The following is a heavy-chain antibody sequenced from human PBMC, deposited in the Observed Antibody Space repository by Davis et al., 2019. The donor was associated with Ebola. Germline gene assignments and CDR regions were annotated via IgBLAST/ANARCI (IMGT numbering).Heavy chain of an antibody. V-gene: IGHV1-18*01. Sequence: ASVKVSCKVSGYTFTSYGISWVRQAPGQGLEWMGWISAYNGNTNYAQKLQGRVTMTTDTSTSTAYMELRSLRSDDTAVYYCARDPGGMSVARFDYWGQGTLVTVSS. J-gene: IGHJ4*02. CDR3: ARDPGGMSVARFDY. CDR1: GYTFTSYG. CDR2: ISAYNGNT. D-gene: IGHD3-16*01.